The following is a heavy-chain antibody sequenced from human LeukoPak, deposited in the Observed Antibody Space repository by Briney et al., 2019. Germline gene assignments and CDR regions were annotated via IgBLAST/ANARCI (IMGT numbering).Heavy chain of an antibody. CDR2: ISYSGST. Sequence: SETLSLTCTVSGGSISGYYWSWIRQPPGKGLEWVGYISYSGSTNYNPSLKSRVTISVDTSKNQFSLKLSSVTAADTAVYYCVRDYYYGSGSYDAFDIWGQGTMVTVSS. V-gene: IGHV4-59*01. CDR1: GGSISGYY. CDR3: VRDYYYGSGSYDAFDI. D-gene: IGHD3-10*01. J-gene: IGHJ3*02.